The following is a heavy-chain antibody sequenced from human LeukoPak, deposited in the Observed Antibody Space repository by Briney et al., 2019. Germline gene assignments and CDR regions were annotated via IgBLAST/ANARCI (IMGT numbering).Heavy chain of an antibody. CDR2: IYYSGST. D-gene: IGHD3-22*01. J-gene: IGHJ4*02. V-gene: IGHV4-30-4*01. Sequence: PSETLSLTCTVSGGSISSGDYYWSWIRQPPGKGLERIGYIYYSGSTYYNPSLKSRVTISVDTSKNQFSLKLSSVTAADTAVYYCARSEYDSSGYHPYDYWGQGTLVTVSS. CDR1: GGSISSGDYY. CDR3: ARSEYDSSGYHPYDY.